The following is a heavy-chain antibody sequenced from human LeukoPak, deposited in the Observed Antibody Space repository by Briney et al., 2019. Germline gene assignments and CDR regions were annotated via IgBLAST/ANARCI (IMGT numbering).Heavy chain of an antibody. Sequence: PGGSLRLSCAASGFTFSSYDMHWVRQATGKGLEWVSAIGTAGDTYYPGSVKGRFTISRENAKNSLYLQMNSLRAEDTAVYYCARSNSGWPYYYYGMDVWGQGTTVTVSS. V-gene: IGHV3-13*01. D-gene: IGHD6-19*01. CDR3: ARSNSGWPYYYYGMDV. CDR2: IGTAGDT. J-gene: IGHJ6*02. CDR1: GFTFSSYD.